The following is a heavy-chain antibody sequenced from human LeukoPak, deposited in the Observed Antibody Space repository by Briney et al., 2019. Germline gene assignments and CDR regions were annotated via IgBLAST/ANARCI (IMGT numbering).Heavy chain of an antibody. V-gene: IGHV1-2*02. Sequence: ASVKVSCKASGYTFTGYYMHWVRQAPGRGLEWMGWINPNSGGTNYAQKFQGRVTMTRDTSISTAYMELSRLRSDDTAVYYCARGGDIVLKYYYYGMDVWGQGTTVTVSS. D-gene: IGHD2-8*01. CDR2: INPNSGGT. J-gene: IGHJ6*02. CDR1: GYTFTGYY. CDR3: ARGGDIVLKYYYYGMDV.